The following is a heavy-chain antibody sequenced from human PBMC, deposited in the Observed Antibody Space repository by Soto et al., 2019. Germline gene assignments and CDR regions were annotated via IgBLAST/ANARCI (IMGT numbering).Heavy chain of an antibody. CDR3: ARHSTSAPKDY. J-gene: IGHJ4*01. D-gene: IGHD3-10*01. V-gene: IGHV5-51*01. CDR1: GYSFTTYW. Sequence: ESLKISCKGSGYSFTTYWIAWVRQMPGKGLEWVGIIYPGDSDTRYSPSFEGHVTISVDKSISTAFLQWNSLKASDNAIYYCARHSTSAPKDYWGQGTLVTVSS. CDR2: IYPGDSDT.